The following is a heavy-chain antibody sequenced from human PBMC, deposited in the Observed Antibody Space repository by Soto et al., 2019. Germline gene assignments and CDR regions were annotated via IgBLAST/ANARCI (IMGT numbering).Heavy chain of an antibody. V-gene: IGHV5-51*01. Sequence: GGSLKISCKVSGYSFTSYWIGWVRQMPGKGLEWMGIIYPGDSDTRYSPSFQGQVTISADKSISTAYLQWSSLKASDTAMYYCARVGYCSGGSCYPAWFDPWGQGTLVTVSS. D-gene: IGHD2-15*01. CDR3: ARVGYCSGGSCYPAWFDP. J-gene: IGHJ5*02. CDR1: GYSFTSYW. CDR2: IYPGDSDT.